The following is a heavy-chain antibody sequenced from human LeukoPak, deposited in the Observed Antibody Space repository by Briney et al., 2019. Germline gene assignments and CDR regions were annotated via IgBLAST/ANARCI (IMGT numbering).Heavy chain of an antibody. V-gene: IGHV3-30*18. CDR3: EKDTKRYYYDSSGPYFDY. CDR1: GFTFSSFG. CDR2: VSYDGSHE. J-gene: IGHJ4*02. D-gene: IGHD3-22*01. Sequence: GGSLRLSCAASGFTFSSFGMHWVRQAPGKGLEWVAVVSYDGSHEYYADSVKGRFTISRDSSKNTLYLQMNSLRAEDTAVYYCEKDTKRYYYDSSGPYFDYWGQGTLVTVSS.